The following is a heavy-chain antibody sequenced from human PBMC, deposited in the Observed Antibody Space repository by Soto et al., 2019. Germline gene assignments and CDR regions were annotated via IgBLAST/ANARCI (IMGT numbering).Heavy chain of an antibody. V-gene: IGHV1-46*03. Sequence: ASVKVSFNASRYTFTRYYMHWVRQAPGQGLEWMGIINPSGGSTSYAQKFQGRVTMTRDTSTSTVYMELSSLRSEDTAVYYCARGMVRGVIITAFDIWGQGTMVTVSS. CDR2: INPSGGST. J-gene: IGHJ3*02. D-gene: IGHD3-10*01. CDR3: ARGMVRGVIITAFDI. CDR1: RYTFTRYY.